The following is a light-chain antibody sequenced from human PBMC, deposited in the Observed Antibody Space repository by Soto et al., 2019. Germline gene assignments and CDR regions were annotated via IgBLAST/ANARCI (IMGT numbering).Light chain of an antibody. CDR3: QPYDSSGT. CDR2: GAS. V-gene: IGKV3-20*01. Sequence: LVSTQSAITLSLNPGKKATLSCKASHSVNHNDLAWYQQIPGQAPRLLIYGASNRATGIPDRFSGSGSGTDFPLTISRQAPEDIAVYCSQPYDSSGTFGHGT. J-gene: IGKJ1*01. CDR1: HSVNHND.